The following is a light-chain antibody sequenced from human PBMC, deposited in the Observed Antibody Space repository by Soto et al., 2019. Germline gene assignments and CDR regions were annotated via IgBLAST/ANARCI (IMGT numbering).Light chain of an antibody. J-gene: IGKJ1*01. Sequence: DIVLTQSPLSLPVTPGEPASISCRSSXXXLXXXXXXXLDWYLQKPGQSPQLLIYLGSIRASGVPDRFSGSGSGTDFTLKITRVEAEDVGVYYCMQAIQAPRTFGLGTKVEIK. V-gene: IGKV2-28*01. CDR1: XXXLXXXXXXX. CDR3: MQAIQAPRT. CDR2: LGS.